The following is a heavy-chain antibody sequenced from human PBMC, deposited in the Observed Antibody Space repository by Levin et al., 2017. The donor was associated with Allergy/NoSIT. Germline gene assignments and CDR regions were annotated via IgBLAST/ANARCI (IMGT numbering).Heavy chain of an antibody. V-gene: IGHV4-31*03. CDR1: GGSISSGGYY. J-gene: IGHJ6*02. D-gene: IGHD1-20*01. CDR3: ARSNNWNYYGMDV. CDR2: IYYSGST. Sequence: PSETLSLTCTVSGGSISSGGYYWSWIRQHPGKGLEWIGYIYYSGSTYYNPSLKSRVTISVDTSKNQFSLKLSSVTAADTAVYYCARSNNWNYYGMDVWGQGTTVTVSS.